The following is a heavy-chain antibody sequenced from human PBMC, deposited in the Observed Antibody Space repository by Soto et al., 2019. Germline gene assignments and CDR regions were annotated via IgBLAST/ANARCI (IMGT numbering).Heavy chain of an antibody. V-gene: IGHV1-18*01. CDR3: ARGGPTSADYYYGMDV. Sequence: ASVKVSCKASGYTFSNDGINWVRQAPGQGLEWMGWISAYNGNTEYAQNFQGRVTMTTDTSTSTAYMELRSLRSDDTAVYSCARGGPTSADYYYGMDVWGLGTTVTVSS. D-gene: IGHD3-10*01. CDR1: GYTFSNDG. J-gene: IGHJ6*02. CDR2: ISAYNGNT.